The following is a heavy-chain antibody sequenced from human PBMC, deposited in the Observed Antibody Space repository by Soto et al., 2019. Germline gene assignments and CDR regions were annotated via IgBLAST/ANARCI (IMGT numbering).Heavy chain of an antibody. CDR2: IYPGDSDT. Sequence: GESLKISCKGSGYSFTSYWIGWVRQMPGKGLEWMGIIYPGDSDTRYSPSFQGQVTISADKSISTAYLQWSSLKASDTAMYYCARGGYCSGGSCLFRYYCGMDVWGQGTTVTVSS. D-gene: IGHD2-15*01. CDR3: ARGGYCSGGSCLFRYYCGMDV. V-gene: IGHV5-51*01. J-gene: IGHJ6*02. CDR1: GYSFTSYW.